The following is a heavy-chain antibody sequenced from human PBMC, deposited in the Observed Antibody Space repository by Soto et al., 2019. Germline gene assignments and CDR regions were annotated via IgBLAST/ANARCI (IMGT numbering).Heavy chain of an antibody. J-gene: IGHJ4*02. CDR2: ISQSGNT. Sequence: ETLSLTFSIYSGSFSGYYWSWIRQPPGKGLEWIGEISQSGNTNYSPSLKSRVSISIDTSKKQFSLNLASVSAADTAVYYCARAPKVSGSSQTRPDFWGQGTLVTVSS. CDR1: SGSFSGYY. V-gene: IGHV4-34*01. CDR3: ARAPKVSGSSQTRPDF. D-gene: IGHD6-6*01.